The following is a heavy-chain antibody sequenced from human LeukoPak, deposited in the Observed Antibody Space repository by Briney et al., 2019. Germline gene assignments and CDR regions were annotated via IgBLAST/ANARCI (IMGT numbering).Heavy chain of an antibody. Sequence: GALRLSCAASGFTFNNYGMHWVRQAPGKGLEWVAVISYDGRNIHYPDSVKGRITISRDISVDTLWLQMDSLRTEDTAVYYCAKGPLRGTAAAIDYWGQGTLVTVSS. CDR1: GFTFNNYG. V-gene: IGHV3-30*18. CDR3: AKGPLRGTAAAIDY. D-gene: IGHD2-2*01. CDR2: ISYDGRNI. J-gene: IGHJ4*02.